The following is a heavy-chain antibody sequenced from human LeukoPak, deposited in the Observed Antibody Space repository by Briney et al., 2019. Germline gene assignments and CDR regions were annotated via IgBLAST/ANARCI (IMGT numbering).Heavy chain of an antibody. J-gene: IGHJ4*02. Sequence: PSETLSLTCTVSGGSISSGDYYWSWIRQPPGKGLEWIGYIYYSGSTNYNPSLKSRVTISVDTSKNQFSLKLSSVTAADTAVYYCARGSTYYYDSSGLFDYWGQGTLVTVSS. CDR2: IYYSGST. V-gene: IGHV4-30-4*01. D-gene: IGHD3-22*01. CDR3: ARGSTYYYDSSGLFDY. CDR1: GGSISSGDYY.